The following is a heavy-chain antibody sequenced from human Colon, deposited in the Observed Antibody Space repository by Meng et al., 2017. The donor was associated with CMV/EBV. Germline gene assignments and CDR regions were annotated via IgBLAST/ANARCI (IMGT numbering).Heavy chain of an antibody. CDR2: ISSSTTYI. D-gene: IGHD1-26*01. CDR1: GFTFTTYS. V-gene: IGHV3-21*06. Sequence: GGSLRLSCAASGFTFTTYSINWVRQAPGKGLEWVSSISSSTTYIYYADSVKGRFTISRDNGKNLVYLQMNNLRAEDTAVYYCARDTTSGSYIHHYGMDVWGLGTTVTVSS. J-gene: IGHJ6*02. CDR3: ARDTTSGSYIHHYGMDV.